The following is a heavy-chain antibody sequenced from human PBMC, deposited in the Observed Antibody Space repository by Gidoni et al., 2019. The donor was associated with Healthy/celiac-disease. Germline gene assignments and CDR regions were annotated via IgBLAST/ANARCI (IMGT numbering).Heavy chain of an antibody. CDR1: GFTFSSYA. CDR2: ISGSGGST. Sequence: EVQLSASGGGLVQPGGSLRLSCAASGFTFSSYAMSWVRQAPGKGLEWVSVISGSGGSTYYADSVKGLFAISRDNSKNTLYLQMNGLRAEDTAVYYCAKGYGMDVWGQGTTVTVSS. CDR3: AKGYGMDV. V-gene: IGHV3-23*01. J-gene: IGHJ6*02.